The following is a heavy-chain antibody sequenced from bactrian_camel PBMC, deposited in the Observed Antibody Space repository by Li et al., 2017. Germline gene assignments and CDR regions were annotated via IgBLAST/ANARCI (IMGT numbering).Heavy chain of an antibody. V-gene: IGHV3S53*01. Sequence: HVQLVESGGGSVQTGGSLRLSCTASGFTFDDSDMGWYRQAPGNECELVSAITGDGSTYYADSVRGRFTISKDITKNMVSLQMDSLKLEDTAVYYCKADRPVIVRPHLAPGRVTGARGPRSPSP. J-gene: IGHJ6*01. CDR1: GFTFDDSD. CDR3: KADRPVIVRPHLAPGRVT. CDR2: ITGDGST. D-gene: IGHD1*01.